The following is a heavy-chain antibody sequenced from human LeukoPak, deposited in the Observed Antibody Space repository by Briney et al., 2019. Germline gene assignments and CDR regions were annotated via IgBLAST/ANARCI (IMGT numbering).Heavy chain of an antibody. CDR3: AREDPQTTVPEGMDV. J-gene: IGHJ6*02. CDR2: IYYSGTT. V-gene: IGHV4-59*01. CDR1: GGSISYYY. Sequence: KSSETLSLTCTVSGGSISYYYWSWIRQSPGKGLEWIGYIYYSGTTNYNPSLKSRVTLSVDTSKNQFSLQLRSVTAADTAVYYCAREDPQTTVPEGMDVWGQGTTVTVSS. D-gene: IGHD4-17*01.